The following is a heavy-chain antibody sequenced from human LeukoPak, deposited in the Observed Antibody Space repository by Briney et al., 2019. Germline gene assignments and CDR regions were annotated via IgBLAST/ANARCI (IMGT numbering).Heavy chain of an antibody. D-gene: IGHD5-12*01. Sequence: GGSLRLSCAASGFTFSSYGMHWVRQAPGKGPEWVAVIWYDGSNKYYADSVKGRFTISRDNSKNTLYLQMNSLRAEDTAVYYCARDMADYTFDYWGQGTLVTVSS. CDR2: IWYDGSNK. J-gene: IGHJ4*02. CDR1: GFTFSSYG. V-gene: IGHV3-33*01. CDR3: ARDMADYTFDY.